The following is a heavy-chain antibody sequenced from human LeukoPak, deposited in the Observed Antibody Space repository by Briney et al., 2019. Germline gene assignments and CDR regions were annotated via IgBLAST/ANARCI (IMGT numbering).Heavy chain of an antibody. J-gene: IGHJ4*02. CDR1: GGSISSYY. CDR3: ARGPYYYDSSGYHD. V-gene: IGHV4-59*01. D-gene: IGHD3-22*01. Sequence: SETLSLTCTVSGGSISSYYWSWIRQPPGKGLEWIGYIYYSGSTNYNPSLKSRVTISVDTSKNQFSLKLSSATAADTAVYYCARGPYYYDSSGYHDWGQGTLVTVSS. CDR2: IYYSGST.